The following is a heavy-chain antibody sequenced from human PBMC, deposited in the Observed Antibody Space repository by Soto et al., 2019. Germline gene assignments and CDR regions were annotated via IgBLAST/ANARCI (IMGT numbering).Heavy chain of an antibody. D-gene: IGHD2-15*01. CDR2: IDPSDSNT. V-gene: IGHV5-10-1*01. CDR3: ASVEMATPGYYYGMDV. J-gene: IGHJ6*02. CDR1: GYSFTSYW. Sequence: GESLKISCRGSGYSFTSYWISWVRQMPGKGLEWMGRIDPSDSNTDYSPSFQGHVTISADKSISTAYLQWSSLKASDTAMYYCASVEMATPGYYYGMDVWGQGTTVTVSS.